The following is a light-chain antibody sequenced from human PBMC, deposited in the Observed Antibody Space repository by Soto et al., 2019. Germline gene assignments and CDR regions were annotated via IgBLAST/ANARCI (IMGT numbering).Light chain of an antibody. CDR1: SSLVYIDGNTY. Sequence: DVVMTQSPLSLPATLGQPASISCRSSSSLVYIDGNTYLNWFRQRPGQSQRRLINQVSKWDSGVPDSFRGSGSGTDFTLKGSRVEAEDVGVYYCIQPTLWPTQDICGQGTTLEIK. CDR2: QVS. V-gene: IGKV2D-30*01. CDR3: IQPTLWPTQDI. J-gene: IGKJ2*01.